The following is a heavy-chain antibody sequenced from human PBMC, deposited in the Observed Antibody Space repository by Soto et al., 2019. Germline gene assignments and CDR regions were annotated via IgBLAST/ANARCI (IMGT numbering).Heavy chain of an antibody. J-gene: IGHJ5*02. Sequence: SETLSLTCTVSGGSISSSSYYWGWIRQPPGKGLEWIGSIYYSGSTYYNPSLKSRVTISVDTSKNQFSLKLSSVTAADTAVYYCARHALVVPAATPGSRLSFWFDPWGQGTLVTVSS. CDR2: IYYSGST. D-gene: IGHD2-2*01. CDR1: GGSISSSSYY. V-gene: IGHV4-39*01. CDR3: ARHALVVPAATPGSRLSFWFDP.